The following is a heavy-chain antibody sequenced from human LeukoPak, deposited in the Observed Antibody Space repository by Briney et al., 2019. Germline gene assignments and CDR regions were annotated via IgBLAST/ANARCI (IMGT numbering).Heavy chain of an antibody. CDR3: AKIPSRVVVTTTP. D-gene: IGHD2-21*02. Sequence: PGGTLRLSCEASGFTFSSYVMSWVRQAPGKGLEWLSSISTSGGSTYYAASVKGRFTISRDTSKNTLYLQMNSLRAEDTAVYYCAKIPSRVVVTTTPWGQGTLVTVSS. CDR2: ISTSGGST. J-gene: IGHJ5*02. V-gene: IGHV3-23*01. CDR1: GFTFSSYV.